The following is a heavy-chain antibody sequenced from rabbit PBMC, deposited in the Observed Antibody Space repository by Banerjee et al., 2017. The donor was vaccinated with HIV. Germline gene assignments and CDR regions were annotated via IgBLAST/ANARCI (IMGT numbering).Heavy chain of an antibody. CDR1: GFSFSSSYY. Sequence: QSLEESGGDLVQPGASLTLTCKASGFSFSSSYYMCWVRQAPGKGLECIACIYGGSSGDTYYASWAKGRFIMSRTSSTTVTLQMTSLTAADTATYFCARDLVAVIGWNFNLWGQGTLVTVS. J-gene: IGHJ4*01. V-gene: IGHV1S40*01. D-gene: IGHD1-1*01. CDR2: IYGGSSGDT. CDR3: ARDLVAVIGWNFNL.